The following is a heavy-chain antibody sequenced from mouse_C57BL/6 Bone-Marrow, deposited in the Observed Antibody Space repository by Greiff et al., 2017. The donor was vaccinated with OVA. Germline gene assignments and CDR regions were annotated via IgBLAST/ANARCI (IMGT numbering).Heavy chain of an antibody. CDR2: IHPNSGST. J-gene: IGHJ2*01. D-gene: IGHD1-1*01. CDR1: GYTFTSYW. CDR3: AQVTTVVARGDY. Sequence: VQLQQPGAELVKPGASVKLSCKASGYTFTSYWMHWVKQRPGQGLEWIGMIHPNSGSTNYNEKFKSKATLTVDKSSSTAYMQLSSLTSEDSAVYYCAQVTTVVARGDYWGQGTTLTVSS. V-gene: IGHV1-64*01.